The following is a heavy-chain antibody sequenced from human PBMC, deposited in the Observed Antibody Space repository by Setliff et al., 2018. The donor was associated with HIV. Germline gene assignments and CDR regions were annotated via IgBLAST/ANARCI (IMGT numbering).Heavy chain of an antibody. V-gene: IGHV4-4*07. J-gene: IGHJ4*02. CDR2: VYASAYS. D-gene: IGHD3-22*01. CDR1: GDSIGDYY. Sequence: PSETLSLTCTVSGDSIGDYYWNWIRQPAGKGLEWIGRVYASAYSNYNPSLKSRVTMSVDTSKNQFSLRLTSVTAADTAVYYCARLRLTMIMGVDYFDHWGQGTLVTVSS. CDR3: ARLRLTMIMGVDYFDH.